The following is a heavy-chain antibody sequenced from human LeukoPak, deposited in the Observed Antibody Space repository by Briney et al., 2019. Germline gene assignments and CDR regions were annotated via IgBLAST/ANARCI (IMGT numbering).Heavy chain of an antibody. V-gene: IGHV4-4*07. Sequence: SETLSLTCTVSGGSINRNYWNWIRQPAGKGLEWIGRFYASGNTDYNPSLKSRVTLSMDKSKNQFSLKLISVTAADAALYYCASDTSGYHWGAFEIWRQGTVVSVSS. J-gene: IGHJ3*02. CDR1: GGSINRNY. CDR2: FYASGNT. D-gene: IGHD5-12*01. CDR3: ASDTSGYHWGAFEI.